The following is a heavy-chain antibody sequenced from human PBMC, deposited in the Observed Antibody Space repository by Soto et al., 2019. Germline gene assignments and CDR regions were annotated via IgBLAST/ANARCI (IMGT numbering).Heavy chain of an antibody. CDR1: GYTFTSYG. CDR2: ISAYNGNT. Sequence: AASVKVSCKASGYTFTSYGISWVRQAPGQGLEWMGWISAYNGNTNYAQKLQGRVTMTTDTSTSTAYMELSRLRSDDTAVYYCARDITVTTFGNYYGMDVWGQGTTVTVSS. D-gene: IGHD4-4*01. J-gene: IGHJ6*02. CDR3: ARDITVTTFGNYYGMDV. V-gene: IGHV1-18*04.